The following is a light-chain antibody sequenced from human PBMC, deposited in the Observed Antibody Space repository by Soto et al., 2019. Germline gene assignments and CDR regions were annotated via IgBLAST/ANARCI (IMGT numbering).Light chain of an antibody. CDR1: HTVSSSQ. J-gene: IGKJ1*01. CDR3: QQYGRSPRT. CDR2: DAS. Sequence: EIVLTQSPATLSLSPGERATLSCRASHTVSSSQLAWYQQKPGQAPRLLIYDASSRATAIPDRFSGSGSGTDFTLTISRLEPEDFAVYYCQQYGRSPRTFGQGTKVDIK. V-gene: IGKV3-20*01.